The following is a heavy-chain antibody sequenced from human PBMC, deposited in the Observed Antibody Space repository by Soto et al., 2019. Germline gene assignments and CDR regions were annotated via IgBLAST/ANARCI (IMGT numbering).Heavy chain of an antibody. Sequence: GGSLRLSCAASGFTFSSYWMHWVRQAPGKGLVWVSRINSDGSSTSYADSVKGRFTISRDNAKNTLYLQMNSLRAEDTAVYYCARTGIAVAGPHHYWGQGTLVTVSS. J-gene: IGHJ4*02. CDR3: ARTGIAVAGPHHY. CDR1: GFTFSSYW. V-gene: IGHV3-74*01. D-gene: IGHD6-19*01. CDR2: INSDGSST.